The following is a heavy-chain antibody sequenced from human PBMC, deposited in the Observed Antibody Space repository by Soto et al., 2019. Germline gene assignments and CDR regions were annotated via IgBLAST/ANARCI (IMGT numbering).Heavy chain of an antibody. D-gene: IGHD3-22*01. V-gene: IGHV4-59*12. CDR2: IYYSGST. J-gene: IGHJ1*01. Sequence: SETLSLTCTVSGGSISGYYWSWIRQPPGKGLEWIGYIYYSGSTSYNPSLKSRVTTSVDTSKNQFSLKLSSVTAADTAVYYCAREDHDSSGYYFQHWGQGTLVTVSS. CDR3: AREDHDSSGYYFQH. CDR1: GGSISGYY.